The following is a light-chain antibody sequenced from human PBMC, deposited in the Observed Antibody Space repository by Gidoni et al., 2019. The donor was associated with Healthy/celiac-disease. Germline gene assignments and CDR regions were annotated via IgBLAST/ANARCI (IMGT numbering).Light chain of an antibody. CDR1: QSISSY. CDR3: QQSYSTPPLP. J-gene: IGKJ4*01. CDR2: AAS. Sequence: DSQLPQSPSSLSASVGDRVTITCRASQSISSYLNWYQQKPGKAPKLLIYAASSLQSGVPSRFSGSGSGTDFTLTISSLQPEDFATYYCQQSYSTPPLPFGGGTKVEIK. V-gene: IGKV1-39*01.